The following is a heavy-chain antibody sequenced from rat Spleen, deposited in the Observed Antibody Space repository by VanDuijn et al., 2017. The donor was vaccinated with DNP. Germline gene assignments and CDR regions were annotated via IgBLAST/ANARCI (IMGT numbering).Heavy chain of an antibody. CDR3: ARDGQWDYLDY. J-gene: IGHJ2*01. CDR2: VWIGGTT. Sequence: QVQLKESGPGLVQPSQTLSLACTVSGFSLTSHHVHWVRQPSGKGLEWMGVVWIGGTTNISSIFKSRVSISRDTAKSQVFLEVNSLQSEDTATYYCARDGQWDYLDYWGQGVMVTVAS. V-gene: IGHV2-30*01. CDR1: GFSLTSHH. D-gene: IGHD1-1*01.